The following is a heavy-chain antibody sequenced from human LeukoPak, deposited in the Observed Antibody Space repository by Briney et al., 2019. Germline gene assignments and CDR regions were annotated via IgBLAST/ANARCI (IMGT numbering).Heavy chain of an antibody. Sequence: SETLSLTCTVSGDTISSSRVFWAWIRQPPGKGLEWIASPSDRGSPKYSPSFQSRVSIFTDTAKNQLSLNLRSVTAADTAVYYCARDANYRDRSGYPVPFDFWGQGNLVTVSS. J-gene: IGHJ4*02. CDR3: ARDANYRDRSGYPVPFDF. V-gene: IGHV4-39*02. D-gene: IGHD6-19*01. CDR1: GDTISSSRVF. CDR2: PSDRGSP.